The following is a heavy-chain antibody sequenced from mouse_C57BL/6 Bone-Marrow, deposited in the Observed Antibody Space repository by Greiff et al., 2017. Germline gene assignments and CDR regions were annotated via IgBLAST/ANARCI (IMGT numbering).Heavy chain of an antibody. D-gene: IGHD2-5*01. CDR2: INPYNGDT. CDR3: ARSGSNPDY. J-gene: IGHJ2*01. Sequence: EVKLQESGPELVKPGDSVKISCKASGYSFTGYFMNWVMQSHGRSLEWIGRINPYNGDTFYNQKFKGKATLTVDKSSSTAHMALRSLSSEDSAVYYCARSGSNPDYWGQGTTLTVSA. V-gene: IGHV1-20*01. CDR1: GYSFTGYF.